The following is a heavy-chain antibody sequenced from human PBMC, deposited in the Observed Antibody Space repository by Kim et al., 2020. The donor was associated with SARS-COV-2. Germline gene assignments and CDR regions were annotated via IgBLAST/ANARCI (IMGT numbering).Heavy chain of an antibody. D-gene: IGHD1-1*01. CDR1: GFTFDDYG. Sequence: GGSLRLSCAASGFTFDDYGMSWVRQAPGKGLEWVSGINWNGGSTGYADSVKGRFTISRDNAKNSLYLQMNSLRAEDTALYHCARDLWGSTGYSAKDYWGQGTLVTVSS. J-gene: IGHJ4*02. CDR2: INWNGGST. CDR3: ARDLWGSTGYSAKDY. V-gene: IGHV3-20*01.